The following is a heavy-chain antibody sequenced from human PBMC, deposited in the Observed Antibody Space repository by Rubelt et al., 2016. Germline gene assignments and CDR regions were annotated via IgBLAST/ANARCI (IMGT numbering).Heavy chain of an antibody. CDR1: GGSISSSSYY. CDR3: ARGRVSSGWYRDY. J-gene: IGHJ4*02. CDR2: IYYCGST. Sequence: QLQLQESGPGLVKPSETLSLTCTVSGGSISSSSYYWGWSRQPPGQGLEWIGSIYYCGSTYYNPSLKIRVPVTVGSSKNQFSPKRSSVTAADTAVYYCARGRVSSGWYRDYWGQGTLVIVSS. D-gene: IGHD6-19*01. V-gene: IGHV4-39*01.